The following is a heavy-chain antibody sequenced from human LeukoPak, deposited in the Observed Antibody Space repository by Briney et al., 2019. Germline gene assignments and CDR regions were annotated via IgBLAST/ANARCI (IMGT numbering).Heavy chain of an antibody. D-gene: IGHD3-3*01. J-gene: IGHJ5*02. Sequence: ASVKVSCKASGYTFTSYDINWVRQATGQGLEWMGWMNPNSGNTGYAQKFQGRVTMTRNTSISTAYMELSSLRSEDTAVYYCARGPTYYDFWSGYYTRFDPWGQGTLVTVSS. V-gene: IGHV1-8*01. CDR2: MNPNSGNT. CDR1: GYTFTSYD. CDR3: ARGPTYYDFWSGYYTRFDP.